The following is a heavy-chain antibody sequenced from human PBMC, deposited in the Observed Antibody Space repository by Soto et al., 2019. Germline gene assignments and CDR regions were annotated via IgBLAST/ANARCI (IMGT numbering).Heavy chain of an antibody. J-gene: IGHJ4*02. Sequence: PSETLSLTCAVSGGSISSGGYSWSWIRQPPGKGLEWIGYIYYSGSTYYNPSLKSRVTISVDTSKNQFSLKLSSVTAADTAVYYCARGGIAAAAPPDYWRQGPLVTVSS. D-gene: IGHD6-13*01. CDR3: ARGGIAAAAPPDY. V-gene: IGHV4-31*11. CDR2: IYYSGST. CDR1: GGSISSGGYS.